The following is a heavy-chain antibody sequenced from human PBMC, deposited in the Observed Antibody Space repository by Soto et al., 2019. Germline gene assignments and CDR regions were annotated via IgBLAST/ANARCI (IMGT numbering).Heavy chain of an antibody. D-gene: IGHD2-2*01. CDR2: IMPVFPTP. Sequence: QVHLVQSGAEVKKPGSSVKVSCKASGGTFSTSAISWVRQAPGQGLEWVGGIMPVFPTPDYAQKFQGRVTITADESTTTAYLELTSLRTDDTAVYYCARDKDRLPLGGNYYYFLDVWGQGTAITVSS. V-gene: IGHV1-69*12. J-gene: IGHJ6*02. CDR3: ARDKDRLPLGGNYYYFLDV. CDR1: GGTFSTSA.